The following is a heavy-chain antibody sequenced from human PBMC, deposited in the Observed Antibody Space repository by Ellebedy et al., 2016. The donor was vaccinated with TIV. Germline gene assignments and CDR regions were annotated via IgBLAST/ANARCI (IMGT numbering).Heavy chain of an antibody. J-gene: IGHJ4*02. CDR2: INHSGSS. V-gene: IGHV4-34*01. D-gene: IGHD7-27*01. Sequence: SETLSLXXAVYGGSFSGYYWSWIRQTPGKGLEWIGQINHSGSSDYNPSLKSRVTISVEPSKNQFSLKLASVTATDTAVYFCARVPRLGRLDYWGQGTLVIVSS. CDR1: GGSFSGYY. CDR3: ARVPRLGRLDY.